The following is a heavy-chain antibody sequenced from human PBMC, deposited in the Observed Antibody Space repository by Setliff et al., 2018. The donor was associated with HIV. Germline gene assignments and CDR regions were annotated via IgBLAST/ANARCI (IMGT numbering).Heavy chain of an antibody. V-gene: IGHV1-2*02. Sequence: SVKVSCKASGYTFTSYAMNWVRQAPGQGLEWMGWISPDNGDTTLPQRFQGRVSMTRDTSINTAFLEVTGLRSDDTAVYFCARQFSNSFESWGQGTLVTVSS. CDR3: ARQFSNSFES. CDR1: GYTFTSYA. J-gene: IGHJ4*02. CDR2: ISPDNGDT. D-gene: IGHD2-8*01.